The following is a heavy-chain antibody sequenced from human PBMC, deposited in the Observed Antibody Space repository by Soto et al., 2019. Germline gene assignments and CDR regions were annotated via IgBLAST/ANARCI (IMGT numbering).Heavy chain of an antibody. D-gene: IGHD2-2*01. CDR3: ASRADIVVVPAAISLHSSNWFDP. CDR2: IYYSGST. CDR1: GGSISSSSYY. Sequence: SETLSLTCTVSGGSISSSSYYWGWIRQPPGKGLEWIGSIYYSGSTYYNPSLKSRVTISVDTSKNQFSLKLSSVTAADTAVYYCASRADIVVVPAAISLHSSNWFDPWGQGTLVTVSS. V-gene: IGHV4-39*01. J-gene: IGHJ5*02.